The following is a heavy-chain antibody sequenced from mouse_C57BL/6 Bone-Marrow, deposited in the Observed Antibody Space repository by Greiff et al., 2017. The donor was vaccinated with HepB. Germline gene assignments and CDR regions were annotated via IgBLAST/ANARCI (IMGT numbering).Heavy chain of an antibody. CDR1: GFTFSDYY. V-gene: IGHV5-16*01. Sequence: EVQLVESEGGLVQPGSSMKLSCTASGFTFSDYYMAWVRQVPEKGLEWVANINYDGSSTYYLDSLKSRFIISRDNAKNILYLQMSSLKSEDTATYYCARGDYGSSYPYFDYWGQDTTLTVSS. D-gene: IGHD1-1*01. J-gene: IGHJ2*01. CDR2: INYDGSST. CDR3: ARGDYGSSYPYFDY.